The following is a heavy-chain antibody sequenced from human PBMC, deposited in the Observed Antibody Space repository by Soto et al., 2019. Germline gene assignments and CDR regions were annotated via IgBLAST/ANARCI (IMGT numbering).Heavy chain of an antibody. Sequence: QVQLQESGPGLVKPSETLSLTCTVSGGSISSYYWSWIRQPPGMGLEWIGYIYYSGHTNYNPSLKSRVTISVDTSKNQCSLKLSSVTAADTAVYYCARQQQQNWFDPWGQGTLVTVSS. J-gene: IGHJ5*02. CDR1: GGSISSYY. D-gene: IGHD6-13*01. CDR3: ARQQQQNWFDP. CDR2: IYYSGHT. V-gene: IGHV4-59*01.